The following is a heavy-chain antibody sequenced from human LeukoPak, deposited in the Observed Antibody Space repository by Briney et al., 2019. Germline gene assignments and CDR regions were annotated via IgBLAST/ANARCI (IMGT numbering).Heavy chain of an antibody. CDR3: ARARYSSSPYYLDY. D-gene: IGHD6-13*01. J-gene: IGHJ4*02. V-gene: IGHV3-33*01. CDR1: GFTFSSYG. Sequence: PGGSLRLSCAASGFTFSSYGMHWVRQAPGKGLEWVAVIWYDGSNKYYADSVKGRFTISRDNSKNTLYLQMNSLRAEDTAVYYCARARYSSSPYYLDYWGQGTLVTVSS. CDR2: IWYDGSNK.